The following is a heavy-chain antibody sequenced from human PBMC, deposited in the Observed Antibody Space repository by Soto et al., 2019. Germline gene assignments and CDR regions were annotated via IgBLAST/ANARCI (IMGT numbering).Heavy chain of an antibody. V-gene: IGHV1-69*01. Sequence: QVQLVQSGAEVKKPGSSVKVSCKASGGTFSIYTIPWVRQAPGQGLEWMGGSANSAQKFQGRLTVTADESTSTVYLESSSLTSEDTAVYYCAREGPPDIAWFDPWGQGTLVSVSS. CDR2: SA. CDR1: GGTFSIYT. J-gene: IGHJ5*02. D-gene: IGHD2-15*01. CDR3: AREGPPDIAWFDP.